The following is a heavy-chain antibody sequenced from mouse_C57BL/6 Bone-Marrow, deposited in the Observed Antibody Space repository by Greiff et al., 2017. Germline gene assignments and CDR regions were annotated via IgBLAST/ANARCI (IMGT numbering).Heavy chain of an antibody. Sequence: VQLQQSGAELARPGASVTLSCKASGYTFTSYGISWVKQRPGQGLEWIGEIYPRSGNTYYTAKFKGKATITADKSSRPAYMELRSLTSEDSAVYWCASRGLRRGRHYWGQGTTLTVSS. CDR1: GYTFTSYG. J-gene: IGHJ2*01. CDR3: ASRGLRRGRHY. V-gene: IGHV1-81*01. CDR2: IYPRSGNT. D-gene: IGHD2-4*01.